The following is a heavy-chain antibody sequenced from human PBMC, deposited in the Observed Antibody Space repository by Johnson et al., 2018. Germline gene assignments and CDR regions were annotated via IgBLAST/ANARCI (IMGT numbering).Heavy chain of an antibody. CDR1: GFTFSSYW. J-gene: IGHJ5*02. CDR3: ASPGGYYGSGNWFDP. Sequence: VQLVESGGGLVQPGGSLRLSCAASGFTFSSYWMHLVRQAPGKGLVWVPRINSDGSSTSYAASVQGRFTISSDHAKNTLYLQRHSLRAEDTAVYYCASPGGYYGSGNWFDPWGQGTLVTVSS. CDR2: INSDGSST. D-gene: IGHD3-10*01. V-gene: IGHV3-74*02.